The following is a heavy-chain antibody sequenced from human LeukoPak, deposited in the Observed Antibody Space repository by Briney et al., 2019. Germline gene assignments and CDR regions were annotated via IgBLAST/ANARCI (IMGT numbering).Heavy chain of an antibody. D-gene: IGHD4-17*01. CDR2: ISSSSSYI. V-gene: IGHV3-21*01. CDR1: GFTFRSYS. Sequence: GGSLRLSWSASGFTFRSYSMNWVGQAPGKGLEGSSSISSSSSYIYYADSVKGRFTISRDNAKNSLYLQMNSLRAEDTAVYYCARDPNGDYIGAFDFRGQGTMVTVSS. J-gene: IGHJ3*01. CDR3: ARDPNGDYIGAFDF.